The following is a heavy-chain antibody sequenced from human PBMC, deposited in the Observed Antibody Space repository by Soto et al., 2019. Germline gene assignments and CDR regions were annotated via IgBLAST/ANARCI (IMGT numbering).Heavy chain of an antibody. CDR2: ITSNGDST. CDR3: AQDSPSYTTSPFYFDS. D-gene: IGHD2-2*02. CDR1: GFDFNKYA. Sequence: PGGSLRLSCAAFGFDFNKYAMTWVRQAPGKGLQRVSSITSNGDSTYYADSVKGRFTTSRDNSKNTLYLQMNSLRADGTAVFYCAQDSPSYTTSPFYFDSWGQGTLVTVSS. V-gene: IGHV3-23*01. J-gene: IGHJ4*02.